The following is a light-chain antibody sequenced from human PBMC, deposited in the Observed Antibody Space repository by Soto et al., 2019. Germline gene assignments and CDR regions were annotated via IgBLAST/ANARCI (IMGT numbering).Light chain of an antibody. V-gene: IGKV1-39*01. CDR2: AAS. J-gene: IGKJ3*01. CDR1: QSINTY. CDR3: QESYSHSRT. Sequence: DIQMPQSPSSLSASVGDRVTITCRASQSINTYLNWYQQKPGKAPKRLIYAASRLQSGVPSRFSGSGSGTAFTLTIGSLQPEDFATYYCQESYSHSRTFGPGTKVDI.